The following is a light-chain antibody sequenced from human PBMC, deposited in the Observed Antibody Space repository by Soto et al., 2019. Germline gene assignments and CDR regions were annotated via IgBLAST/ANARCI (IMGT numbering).Light chain of an antibody. CDR1: QGIGNR. V-gene: IGKV1-6*01. CDR3: LQDHTYPWT. J-gene: IGKJ1*01. Sequence: AIQMTQSPSSLSASVGDRVTITCRASQGIGNRLGWYQQKAGTAPKLLIYAASTLQSGVPSRFSGGGSGTDFTLTISCLQAEDFATYYCLQDHTYPWTFGRWTRVEIK. CDR2: AAS.